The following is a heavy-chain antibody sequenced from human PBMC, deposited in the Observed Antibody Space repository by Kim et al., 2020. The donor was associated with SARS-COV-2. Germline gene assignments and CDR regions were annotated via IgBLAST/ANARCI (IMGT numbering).Heavy chain of an antibody. V-gene: IGHV4-39*01. Sequence: SETLSLTCTVSGGSISSSSYYWGWIRQPPGKGLEWIGSIYYSGSTYYNPSLKSRVTISVDTSKNQFSLKLSSVTAADTAVYYCARSPHLLLFDYWGQGTLVTVSS. CDR1: GGSISSSSYY. D-gene: IGHD2-15*01. CDR3: ARSPHLLLFDY. CDR2: IYYSGST. J-gene: IGHJ4*02.